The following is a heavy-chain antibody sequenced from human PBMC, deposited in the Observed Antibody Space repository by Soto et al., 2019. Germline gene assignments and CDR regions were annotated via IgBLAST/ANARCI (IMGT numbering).Heavy chain of an antibody. CDR1: GFTFSNYA. CDR2: IISSGGST. V-gene: IGHV3-23*01. CDR3: AKGWYNYYYMDV. J-gene: IGHJ6*03. Sequence: GGSLRLSCAASGFTFSNYAMNWVRQAPGMGLEWVSSIISSGGSTYYGDSVKGRFTISRDNSKNTLYLQLNSLRAEVTAVYYCAKGWYNYYYMDVWGKRTTVTVSS.